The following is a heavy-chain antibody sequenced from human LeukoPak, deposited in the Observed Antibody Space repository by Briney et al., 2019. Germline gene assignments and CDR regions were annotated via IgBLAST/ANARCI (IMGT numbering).Heavy chain of an antibody. Sequence: GGPVRLSCVASGFTSSDHYMDWVRHAPGKGLEWVGRTRNKDNSYTTKYAASVEGRFTISRDTSKNLLYLQLNSLKTEDTAVYYCARAGYCGAGTCYSDYYDYWGQGTLVTVSS. CDR1: GFTSSDHY. CDR3: ARAGYCGAGTCYSDYYDY. V-gene: IGHV3-72*01. D-gene: IGHD2-15*01. CDR2: TRNKDNSYTT. J-gene: IGHJ4*02.